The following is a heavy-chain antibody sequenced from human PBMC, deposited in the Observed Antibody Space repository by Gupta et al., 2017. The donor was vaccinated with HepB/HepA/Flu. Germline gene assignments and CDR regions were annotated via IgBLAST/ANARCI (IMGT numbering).Heavy chain of an antibody. D-gene: IGHD3-10*01. CDR1: GFSLSTSGVG. CDR2: IYWDDDK. V-gene: IGHV2-5*02. CDR3: AHSHVLWHAFDI. Sequence: QITLKESGPTLVKPTQTLTLTCTFSGFSLSTSGVGVGWIRQPPGKALEWLALIYWDDDKRYSPALKSRLTITKDTSKNQVVLTMTQMDPVDTATYYCAHSHVLWHAFDIWGQGTMVTVSS. J-gene: IGHJ3*02.